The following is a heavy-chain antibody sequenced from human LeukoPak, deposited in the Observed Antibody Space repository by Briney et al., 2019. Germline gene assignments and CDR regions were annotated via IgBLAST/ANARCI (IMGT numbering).Heavy chain of an antibody. CDR1: GGSISSGDYY. D-gene: IGHD3-22*01. Sequence: PSQTLSLTCTVSGGSISSGDYYWGWIRQPPGKGLEWIGYIYYSGYTYYNPALKSRVAISVDTSKNQFSVKLTSVTAADTAVYYCGTYHSSTYYLKYWGEGTLVTVSS. V-gene: IGHV4-30-4*01. CDR2: IYYSGYT. CDR3: GTYHSSTYYLKY. J-gene: IGHJ4*02.